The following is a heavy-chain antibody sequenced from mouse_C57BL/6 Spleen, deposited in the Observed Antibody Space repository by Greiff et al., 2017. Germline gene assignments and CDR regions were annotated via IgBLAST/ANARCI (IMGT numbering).Heavy chain of an antibody. CDR3: ARERGNYDYYAKDY. J-gene: IGHJ4*01. CDR1: GYTFTSYT. V-gene: IGHV1-4*01. D-gene: IGHD2-1*01. CDR2: INPSSGYT. Sequence: VQLQQSGAELARPGASVKMSCKASGYTFTSYTMHWVKQRPGQGLEWIGYINPSSGYTKYNQKFKDKATLTADKSSSTAYMQLSSLTSEDSAVYYCARERGNYDYYAKDYWGQGTSVTVSS.